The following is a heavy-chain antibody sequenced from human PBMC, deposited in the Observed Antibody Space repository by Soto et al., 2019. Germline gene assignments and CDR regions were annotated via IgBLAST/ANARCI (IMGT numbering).Heavy chain of an antibody. CDR1: GLTFSSYA. V-gene: IGHV3-23*01. CDR2: ISGSGGST. D-gene: IGHD3-22*01. J-gene: IGHJ4*02. CDR3: AKNPGYYYDSTGYHFDY. Sequence: GGSLRLSCAASGLTFSSYAMSWVRQAPGKGLEWVSAISGSGGSTYYADSVKGRFTISRDNSKNTLYLQMNSLRAEDTAVYYCAKNPGYYYDSTGYHFDYWAQGTLVTVSS.